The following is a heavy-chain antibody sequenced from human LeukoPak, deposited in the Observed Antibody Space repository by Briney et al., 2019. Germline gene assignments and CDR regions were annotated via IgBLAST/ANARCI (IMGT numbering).Heavy chain of an antibody. J-gene: IGHJ4*02. CDR2: IKEDGSEK. V-gene: IGHV3-7*01. Sequence: PGGSLRLSCAASGFTFSTYWMSWVRQAPGKGLEWVANIKEDGSEKYYGDPVKGRFTISRDNAKNSPYLQMNSLRAEDTAVYYCARDSSGYQWGQGTLVTVSS. CDR3: ARDSSGYQ. D-gene: IGHD3-22*01. CDR1: GFTFSTYW.